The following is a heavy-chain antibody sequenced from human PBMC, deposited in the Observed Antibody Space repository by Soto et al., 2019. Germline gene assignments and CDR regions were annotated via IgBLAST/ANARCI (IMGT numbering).Heavy chain of an antibody. J-gene: IGHJ4*02. Sequence: EVQLVESGGGLVQPGGSLRLSCAASGFTFSSYSMNWVRQAPGKGLEWISYISSSSSTIYYADSVKGRFTISRDNAKKSLFLQMNSLRAEDAAVYFCARMGSTDCWGQGTLVTFSS. CDR2: ISSSSSTI. D-gene: IGHD3-16*01. CDR1: GFTFSSYS. CDR3: ARMGSTDC. V-gene: IGHV3-48*01.